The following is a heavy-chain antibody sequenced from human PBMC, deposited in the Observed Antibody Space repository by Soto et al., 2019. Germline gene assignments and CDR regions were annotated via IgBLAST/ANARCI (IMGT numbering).Heavy chain of an antibody. D-gene: IGHD5-12*01. Sequence: GGSLRLSCAASGFTFSNAWMNWVRQAPGKGLEWVGRIKSKTDGGTTEYAAPVKGRFTISRDDSQNTLYLQMNSLKTEDTAVYYCATVDIETTGHYGMDVWGHGTTVTVSS. J-gene: IGHJ6*02. CDR2: IKSKTDGGTT. CDR3: ATVDIETTGHYGMDV. V-gene: IGHV3-15*07. CDR1: GFTFSNAW.